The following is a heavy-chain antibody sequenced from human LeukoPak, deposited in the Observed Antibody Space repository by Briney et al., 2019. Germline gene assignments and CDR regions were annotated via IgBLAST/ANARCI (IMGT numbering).Heavy chain of an antibody. V-gene: IGHV6-1*01. Sequence: SQTLSLTCAISGDSVSSNSAAWNWIRQSPSRGLEWLGRTYYRSKWYNDYAVSVKSRITINPDTSENQFSLQLNSVTPEDTAVYYCAREAEKVRGVPGFDPWGQGTLVTVSS. CDR1: GDSVSSNSAA. D-gene: IGHD3-10*01. J-gene: IGHJ5*02. CDR3: AREAEKVRGVPGFDP. CDR2: TYYRSKWYN.